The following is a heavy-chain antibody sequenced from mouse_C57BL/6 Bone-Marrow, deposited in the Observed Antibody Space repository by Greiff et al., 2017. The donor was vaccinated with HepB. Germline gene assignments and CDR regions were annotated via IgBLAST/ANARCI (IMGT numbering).Heavy chain of an antibody. J-gene: IGHJ2*01. CDR3: ARDRDYTDY. V-gene: IGHV5-4*01. CDR1: GFTFSSYA. Sequence: VKLVESGGGLVKPGGSLKLSCAASGFTFSSYAMSWVRQTPEKRLEWVATISDGGSYTYYPDNVKGRFTISRDNAKNNLYLQMSHLKSEDTAMYYCARDRDYTDYWGQGTTLTVSS. D-gene: IGHD2-12*01. CDR2: ISDGGSYT.